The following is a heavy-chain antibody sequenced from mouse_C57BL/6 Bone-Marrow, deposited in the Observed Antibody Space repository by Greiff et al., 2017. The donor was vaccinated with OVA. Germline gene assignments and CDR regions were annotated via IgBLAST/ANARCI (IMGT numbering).Heavy chain of an antibody. CDR2: ISDGGSYT. CDR3: AREDEDYAMDY. V-gene: IGHV5-4*01. J-gene: IGHJ4*01. CDR1: GFTFSSYA. Sequence: EVKLVGSGGGLVKPGGSLKLSCAASGFTFSSYAMSWVRQTPEKRLEWVATISDGGSYTYYPDNVKGRFTISRDNAKNNLYLQMSHLKSEDTAMYYCAREDEDYAMDYWGQGTSVTVSS.